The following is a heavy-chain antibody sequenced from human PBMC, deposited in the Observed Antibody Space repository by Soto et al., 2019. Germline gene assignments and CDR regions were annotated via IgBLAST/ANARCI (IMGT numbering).Heavy chain of an antibody. CDR3: AREERHSESCYSELDY. Sequence: ASVKVSCKASGYTFTSYDINWVRHATGQGLEWMGWMNPNSGNTGYAQKFQGRVTMTRNTSISTAYMELSSLRSEDTAVYYCAREERHSESCYSELDYWGQGTLVTVSS. V-gene: IGHV1-8*01. CDR1: GYTFTSYD. CDR2: MNPNSGNT. D-gene: IGHD2-15*01. J-gene: IGHJ4*02.